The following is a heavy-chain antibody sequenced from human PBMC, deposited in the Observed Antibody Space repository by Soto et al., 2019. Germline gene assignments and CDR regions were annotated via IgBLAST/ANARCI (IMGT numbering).Heavy chain of an antibody. CDR2: ISGYNGNT. V-gene: IGHV1-18*01. Sequence: QVQLVQSRGEVKKPGASVKVSCKTSGYSFTTYGISWVRQAPGQGLEWMGWISGYNGNTNYAQNLQGRVTMTTDTSKSTAYMELRSLRSDDTAVYYCAREGPAPYYYYGMDGWGQGSTVTVSS. CDR3: AREGPAPYYYYGMDG. CDR1: GYSFTTYG. J-gene: IGHJ6*02.